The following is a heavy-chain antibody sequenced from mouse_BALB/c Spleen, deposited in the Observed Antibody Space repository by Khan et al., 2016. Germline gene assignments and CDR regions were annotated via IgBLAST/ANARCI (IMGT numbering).Heavy chain of an antibody. CDR1: GYTFTSYY. V-gene: IGHV1S56*01. CDR3: ARRGRMTTVVRTTYYFDY. D-gene: IGHD1-1*01. CDR2: IYPGDGST. J-gene: IGHJ2*01. Sequence: QVQLKESGPELVKPGASVKMSCKAPGYTFTSYYIHWVKQRPGQGLEWIGWIYPGDGSTKYNEKFKGKTTLTADKSSSTAYMLLSSLTSEDSAIYFCARRGRMTTVVRTTYYFDYWGQGTTLTVSS.